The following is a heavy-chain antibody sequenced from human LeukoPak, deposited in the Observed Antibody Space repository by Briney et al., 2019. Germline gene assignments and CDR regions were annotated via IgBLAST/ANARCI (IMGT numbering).Heavy chain of an antibody. D-gene: IGHD6-6*01. J-gene: IGHJ4*02. V-gene: IGHV1-24*01. CDR3: ATPKGYSSSFDY. CDR1: GYTLTELS. CDR2: FDPEDGET. Sequence: ASVTVSCTVSGYTLTELSMHWVRQAPGKGLEWMGGFDPEDGETIYAQKFQGRVTMTEDTSTDTAYMELSSLRSEDTAVYYCATPKGYSSSFDYWGQETLVTVSS.